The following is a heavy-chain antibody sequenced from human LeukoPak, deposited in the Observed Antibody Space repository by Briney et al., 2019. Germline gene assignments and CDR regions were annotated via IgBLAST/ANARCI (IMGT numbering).Heavy chain of an antibody. CDR2: IYYSGST. V-gene: IGHV4-30-4*01. CDR3: ARGRVQWELLTAPDY. CDR1: GGSISSGDCY. Sequence: PSQTLSLTCTVSGGSISSGDCYWSWIRQPPGKGLEWIGYIYYSGSTYYNPSLKSRVTISVDTSKNQFSLKLSSVTAADTAVYYCARGRVQWELLTAPDYWGQGTLVTVSS. D-gene: IGHD1-26*01. J-gene: IGHJ4*02.